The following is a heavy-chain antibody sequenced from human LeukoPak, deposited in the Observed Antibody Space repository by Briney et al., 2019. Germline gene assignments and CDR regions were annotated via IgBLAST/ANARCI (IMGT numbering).Heavy chain of an antibody. CDR1: RFTLSSYW. CDR2: IKQDGNEK. D-gene: IGHD2-2*01. J-gene: IGHJ4*02. Sequence: PGGSLRLSCAASRFTLSSYWMSWVRQAPGKGLEWVANIKQDGNEKYYVDSVEGRFTISRDNAKNSLYLQMNSLRVEDTAVYYCARDYQGHFEYWGQGTLVTASS. CDR3: ARDYQGHFEY. V-gene: IGHV3-7*05.